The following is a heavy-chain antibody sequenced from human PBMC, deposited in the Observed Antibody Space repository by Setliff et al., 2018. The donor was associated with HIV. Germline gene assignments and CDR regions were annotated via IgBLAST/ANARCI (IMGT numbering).Heavy chain of an antibody. CDR2: INAGNGNT. Sequence: ASVKVSCKASGYTFTSYAMHWVRQAPGQRLEWMGWINAGNGNTKYSQKFQGGVTITRDTSASTAYMELSSLRSEDTAVYYCAREIRNYDFWSGYWEDHYFDSWGQGTLVTVSS. J-gene: IGHJ4*02. CDR1: GYTFTSYA. V-gene: IGHV1-3*01. CDR3: AREIRNYDFWSGYWEDHYFDS. D-gene: IGHD3-3*01.